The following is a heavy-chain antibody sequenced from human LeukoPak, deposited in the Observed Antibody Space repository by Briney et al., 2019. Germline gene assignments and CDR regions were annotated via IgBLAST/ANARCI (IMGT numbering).Heavy chain of an antibody. CDR2: IRNKDNKYII. J-gene: IGHJ4*02. V-gene: IGHV3-72*01. D-gene: IGHD1-26*01. Sequence: GGSLRLSCAASGFTFSAHYMDWVRHPPGKGQEWVGRIRNKDNKYIIEYAASVKGRFTISRDDSKNKLYLQMNSLKTKDTAVYYCARVGNYLDYWGQGTLVIVSS. CDR1: GFTFSAHY. CDR3: ARVGNYLDY.